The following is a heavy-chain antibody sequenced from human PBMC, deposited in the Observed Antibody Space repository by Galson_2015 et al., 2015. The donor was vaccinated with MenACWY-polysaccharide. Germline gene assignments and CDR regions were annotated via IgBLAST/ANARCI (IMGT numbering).Heavy chain of an antibody. D-gene: IGHD2-2*01. J-gene: IGHJ3*01. V-gene: IGHV3-30-3*01. CDR3: ARDYCSRTSCYGLDV. CDR1: GFTFNSYA. Sequence: SLRLSCAASGFTFNSYAMHWVRQAPGKGLEWVAVISYDETNKYYADSVKGRFTISRDNSKNTLYLQMNSLRAEDAAVYYCARDYCSRTSCYGLDVWGHGTMVTVSS. CDR2: ISYDETNK.